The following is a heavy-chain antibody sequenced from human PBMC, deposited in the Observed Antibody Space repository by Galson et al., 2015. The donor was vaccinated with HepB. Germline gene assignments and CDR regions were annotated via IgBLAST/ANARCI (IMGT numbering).Heavy chain of an antibody. CDR1: GYSFTSYG. V-gene: IGHV1-18*01. CDR3: ARDSRLELRLNNYYYYGMDV. CDR2: ISGYDGST. D-gene: IGHD1-7*01. J-gene: IGHJ6*02. Sequence: SVKVSCKASGYSFTSYGISWLRQAPGQGLEWMGWISGYDGSTNCPQTLQGRVIMTTDRSTNTGYMEVRSLRSDDTAIYYCARDSRLELRLNNYYYYGMDVWGQGTTVTVSS.